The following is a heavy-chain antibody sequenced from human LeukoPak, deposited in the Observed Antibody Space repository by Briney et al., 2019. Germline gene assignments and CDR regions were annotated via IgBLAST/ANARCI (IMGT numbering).Heavy chain of an antibody. CDR3: AREGPRGNSQFDY. V-gene: IGHV3-23*01. Sequence: TGGSLRLSCAASGLTFSTYAMRWIRQAPGKGLEWVSSIGGGGTTSYADSVKGRLTISRDNSKNTLYLQMNSLRAEDTAIYYCAREGPRGNSQFDYWGQGTLVTVSS. D-gene: IGHD2/OR15-2a*01. J-gene: IGHJ4*02. CDR1: GLTFSTYA. CDR2: IGGGGTT.